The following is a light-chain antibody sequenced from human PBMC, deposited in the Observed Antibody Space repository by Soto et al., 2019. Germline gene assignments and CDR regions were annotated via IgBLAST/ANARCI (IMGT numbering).Light chain of an antibody. CDR1: QTSSSW. J-gene: IGKJ1*01. CDR2: KAS. CDR3: QHYNSYSEA. V-gene: IGKV1-5*03. Sequence: DIQMTQSPSTLSGSVGDRVTITCRASQTSSSWLAWYQQKPGKAPKLLIYKASTLKSGVPSRFSGSGSGTEFTLTISSLQPDDFATYYCQHYNSYSEAFDQGTKVELK.